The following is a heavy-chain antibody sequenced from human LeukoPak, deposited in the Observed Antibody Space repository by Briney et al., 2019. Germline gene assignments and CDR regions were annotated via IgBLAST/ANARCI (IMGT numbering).Heavy chain of an antibody. D-gene: IGHD1-26*01. J-gene: IGHJ4*02. V-gene: IGHV4-59*01. CDR3: ARGDSSRSYPDY. CDR2: VFYIGIT. Sequence: SETLSLTCTVSGGSISSYYWSWIRQLPGKKLELIGYVFYIGITYYNPSLKSRVTISLDTSKHQFSLRLTSVTAAATAVYFCARGDSSRSYPDYWGQGILLTVSS. CDR1: GGSISSYY.